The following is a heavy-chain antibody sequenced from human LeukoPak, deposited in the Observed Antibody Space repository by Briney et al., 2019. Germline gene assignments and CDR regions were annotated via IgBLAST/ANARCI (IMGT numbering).Heavy chain of an antibody. J-gene: IGHJ5*02. D-gene: IGHD3-22*01. CDR1: GFTFSSYS. CDR2: ISSSSSYI. Sequence: PGGSLRLSCAASGFTFSSYSMNWVRQAPGKGLEWVSSISSSSSYIYYADSVKGRFTISRDNAKNSLYLQMNSLRAEDTAVYYCARATSMIVVPGWFDPWGQGTLATVSS. V-gene: IGHV3-21*01. CDR3: ARATSMIVVPGWFDP.